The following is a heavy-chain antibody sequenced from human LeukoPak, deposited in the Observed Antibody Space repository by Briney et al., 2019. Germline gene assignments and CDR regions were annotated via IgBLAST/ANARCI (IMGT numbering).Heavy chain of an antibody. D-gene: IGHD3-3*01. CDR1: GGSISSGTYY. V-gene: IGHV4-61*02. J-gene: IGHJ4*02. Sequence: SQTLSLTCTVSGGSISSGTYYWSWIRQPAGQGLEWIGRIYTSGSTNYNPSLKSRVTISLDTSKNQFSLKLTSVTAADTAVYFCARGAEYYAIWRGYAGYSDYWGQGISVTVSS. CDR2: IYTSGST. CDR3: ARGAEYYAIWRGYAGYSDY.